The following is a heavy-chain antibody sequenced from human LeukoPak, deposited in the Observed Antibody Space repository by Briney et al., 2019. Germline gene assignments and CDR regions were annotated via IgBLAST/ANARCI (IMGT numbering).Heavy chain of an antibody. CDR3: ARDGNSPLAFDY. V-gene: IGHV1-69*04. D-gene: IGHD4-23*01. J-gene: IGHJ4*02. Sequence: SVKVSCKASGGTFISYAISWVRQAPGQGLEWMGRIIPILGIANYAQKFQGRVTITADKSTSTAYMELSSLRSEDTAVYYCARDGNSPLAFDYWGQGTLVTVSS. CDR2: IIPILGIA. CDR1: GGTFISYA.